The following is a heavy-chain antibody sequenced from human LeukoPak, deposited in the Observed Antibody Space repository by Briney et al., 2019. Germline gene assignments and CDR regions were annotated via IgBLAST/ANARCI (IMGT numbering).Heavy chain of an antibody. J-gene: IGHJ4*02. Sequence: SETLSLTCAVSGGSISSGGYSWSWIRQPPGKGLEWIGYIYHSGSTYYNPSLKSRVTISVDRSKNQFSLKLSSVTAADTAVYCCARVRTAAADYWGQGTLVTVSS. D-gene: IGHD6-13*01. V-gene: IGHV4-30-2*01. CDR2: IYHSGST. CDR3: ARVRTAAADY. CDR1: GGSISSGGYS.